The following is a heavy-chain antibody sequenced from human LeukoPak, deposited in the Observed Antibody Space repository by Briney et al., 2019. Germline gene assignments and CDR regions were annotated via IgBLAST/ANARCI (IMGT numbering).Heavy chain of an antibody. Sequence: GGSLRLSCAASGFTFSSYAMHWVRQAPGKGLEWVAGISWSSGVIDYADSVKGRFTISRDNAKNSLYLQMNNLRAEDTALYYCTKDVHGYSSSWYFDYWGQGTLVTVSS. CDR3: TKDVHGYSSSWYFDY. CDR1: GFTFSSYA. J-gene: IGHJ4*02. D-gene: IGHD6-13*01. CDR2: ISWSSGVI. V-gene: IGHV3-9*01.